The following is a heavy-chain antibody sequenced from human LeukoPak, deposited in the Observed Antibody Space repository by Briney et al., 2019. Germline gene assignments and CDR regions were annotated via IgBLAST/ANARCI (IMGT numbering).Heavy chain of an antibody. D-gene: IGHD6-13*01. Sequence: SETLSLTCAVYGGSFSGYYWSWIRQPPGKGLGWIGEINHSGSTNYNPSLKSRVTISVDTSKNQFSLKLSSVTAADTAVYYCARGWVAAAGFDYWSQGTLVTVSS. J-gene: IGHJ4*02. CDR1: GGSFSGYY. CDR3: ARGWVAAAGFDY. CDR2: INHSGST. V-gene: IGHV4-34*01.